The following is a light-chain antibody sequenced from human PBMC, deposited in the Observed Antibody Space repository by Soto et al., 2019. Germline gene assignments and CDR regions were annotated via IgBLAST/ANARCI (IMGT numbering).Light chain of an antibody. J-gene: IGKJ1*01. CDR2: GAS. Sequence: EIVLTQSPGTLSLSPGERGTLSCRASQSVTSNSVAGYQQKPGQAPRLLIYGASSRVAGIPDRFRGAGSGTDFTLTISRLEPEDFAVYVCQQYGSSPPTFGQGTKVDVK. V-gene: IGKV3-20*01. CDR1: QSVTSNS. CDR3: QQYGSSPPT.